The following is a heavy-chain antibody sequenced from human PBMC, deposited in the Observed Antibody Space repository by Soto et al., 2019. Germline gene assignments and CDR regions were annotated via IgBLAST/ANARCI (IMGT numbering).Heavy chain of an antibody. D-gene: IGHD3-10*01. Sequence: PSETLSLTCTVSGGSISSSSYYWGWIRQPPGKGLEWIGSTYYSGSTYYNPSLKSRVTISVDTSKNQFSLKLSSVTAADTAVYYCATSPHGPYYYGSGTPPEGSFDYWGQGTLVTVSS. V-gene: IGHV4-39*01. J-gene: IGHJ4*02. CDR1: GGSISSSSYY. CDR2: TYYSGST. CDR3: ATSPHGPYYYGSGTPPEGSFDY.